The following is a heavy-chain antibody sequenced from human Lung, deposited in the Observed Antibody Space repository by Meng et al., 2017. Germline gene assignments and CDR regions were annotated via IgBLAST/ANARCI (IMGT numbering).Heavy chain of an antibody. CDR2: INHSGST. D-gene: IGHD4-11*01. CDR1: GGSFSDYY. J-gene: IGHJ4*02. Sequence: QQWGGGLLNPSETLSLTCVVSGGSFSDYYWSWIRQPPGKGLEWIGEINHSGSTNYNPSLESRATISVDTSQNNLSLKLSSVTAADSAVYYCARGPTTMAHDFDYWGQGTLVTVSS. V-gene: IGHV4-34*01. CDR3: ARGPTTMAHDFDY.